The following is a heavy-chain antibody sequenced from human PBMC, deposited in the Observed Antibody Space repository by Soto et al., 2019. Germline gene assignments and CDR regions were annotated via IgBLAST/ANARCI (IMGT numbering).Heavy chain of an antibody. V-gene: IGHV1-46*03. D-gene: IGHD4-17*01. CDR3: ARDLREGYGDYATEFFDY. Sequence: GASVKVSCKASGDTFTSYYMHWVRQAPGQGLEWMGIINPSGGSTSYAQKFQGRVTMTRDTSTSTVYMELSSLRSEDTAVYYCARDLREGYGDYATEFFDYWGQGTLVTVSS. CDR1: GDTFTSYY. CDR2: INPSGGST. J-gene: IGHJ4*02.